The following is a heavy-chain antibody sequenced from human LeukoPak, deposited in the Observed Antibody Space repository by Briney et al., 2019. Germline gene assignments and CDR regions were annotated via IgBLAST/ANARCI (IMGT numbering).Heavy chain of an antibody. D-gene: IGHD3-3*02. CDR3: ARRRPHFLNWFDP. Sequence: PSETLSLTCTVSGGSISSSSYYWGWIRQPPGKGLEWIGSIYYSGSTYYNPSLKSRVTISVDTSKNQFSLKLSSVTAADTAVYYCARRRPHFLNWFDPWGQGTLVTVSS. V-gene: IGHV4-39*01. CDR2: IYYSGST. CDR1: GGSISSSSYY. J-gene: IGHJ5*02.